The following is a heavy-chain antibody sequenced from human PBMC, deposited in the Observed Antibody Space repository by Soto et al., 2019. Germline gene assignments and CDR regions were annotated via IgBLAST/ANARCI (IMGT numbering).Heavy chain of an antibody. D-gene: IGHD5-12*01. J-gene: IGHJ6*02. V-gene: IGHV3-7*05. Sequence: GGSLRLSCAASGFPFSSYWMSWVRQAPGKGLEWVANIKEDGNEKHYVDSVKGRFTISRDNAKNSLYLQMNSLRAEDTAIYHCARVFGGYSGHVHGMDVWGQGTTVTVSS. CDR3: ARVFGGYSGHVHGMDV. CDR2: IKEDGNEK. CDR1: GFPFSSYW.